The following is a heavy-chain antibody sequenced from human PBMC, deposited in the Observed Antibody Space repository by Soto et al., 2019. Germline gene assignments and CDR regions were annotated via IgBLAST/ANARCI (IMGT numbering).Heavy chain of an antibody. CDR3: AREGVQGGLDV. CDR1: GYTFTSYH. Sequence: QVQLVQSGAEVKKPGASERISCKASGYTFTSYHLHWVRQAPGQGLEWVGMISPSGGRTTYAQKFQRRVTMTRDTSTNTIFMELNSLRSDDTAIYCCAREGVQGGLDVWGQGTTVTVSS. V-gene: IGHV1-46*01. J-gene: IGHJ6*02. D-gene: IGHD2-8*01. CDR2: ISPSGGRT.